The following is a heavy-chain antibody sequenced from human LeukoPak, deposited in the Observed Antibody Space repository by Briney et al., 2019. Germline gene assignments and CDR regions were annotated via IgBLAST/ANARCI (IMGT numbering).Heavy chain of an antibody. CDR3: AKDGVTYGRHDYSDY. D-gene: IGHD4-11*01. CDR1: GFTFSNYA. CDR2: VVGSGDNT. J-gene: IGHJ4*02. Sequence: GTSLGLSCAASGFTFSNYAMSWVRQAPGKGLEWVSSVVGSGDNTYYADSVKGRFTISRDNSRNTVYLQMNSLRDDDTAVYYCAKDGVTYGRHDYSDYWGQGTLVIVSS. V-gene: IGHV3-23*01.